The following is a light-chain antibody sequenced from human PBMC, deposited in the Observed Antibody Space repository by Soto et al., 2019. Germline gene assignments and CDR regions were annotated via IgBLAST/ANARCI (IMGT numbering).Light chain of an antibody. CDR2: HTS. Sequence: ETVLTQSPGTLSLSPGERATLSCRASQSVGGSLAWYQQRPGQAPRLLVYHTSNRATGIPDRFSGSGSGTDFTLTISSLEPEDFAVYYCQQRSNWPRTFGPGTKVDIK. CDR1: QSVGGS. CDR3: QQRSNWPRT. V-gene: IGKV3-11*01. J-gene: IGKJ3*01.